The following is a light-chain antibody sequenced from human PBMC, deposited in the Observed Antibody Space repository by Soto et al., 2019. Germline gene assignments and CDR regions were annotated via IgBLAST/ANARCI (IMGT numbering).Light chain of an antibody. CDR1: QSISSY. J-gene: IGKJ2*01. CDR2: AAS. CDR3: QQSYTSPHT. Sequence: DIQMTQSPSSLSASVGDRVTITCRASQSISSYLNWYQQKPGKAPNLLIYAASSLQSGVPSRFSGSGFGTDFTLTISSLQPEDFATYYCQQSYTSPHTFGQGTKLEIK. V-gene: IGKV1-39*01.